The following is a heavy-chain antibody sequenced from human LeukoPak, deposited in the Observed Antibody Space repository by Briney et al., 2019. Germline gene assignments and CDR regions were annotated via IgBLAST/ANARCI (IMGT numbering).Heavy chain of an antibody. V-gene: IGHV3-23*01. J-gene: IGHJ6*02. Sequence: GGSLRLSCAASGFTFSSYAMSWVRQAPGKGLEWVSAISGSGGSTYYADSVKGRFTISRDNSKNTLYLQMNSLRAEDTAVYYCAKDSSGDYVWGSYRFPLGMDVWGQGTTVTVSS. CDR2: ISGSGGST. CDR1: GFTFSSYA. CDR3: AKDSSGDYVWGSYRFPLGMDV. D-gene: IGHD3-16*02.